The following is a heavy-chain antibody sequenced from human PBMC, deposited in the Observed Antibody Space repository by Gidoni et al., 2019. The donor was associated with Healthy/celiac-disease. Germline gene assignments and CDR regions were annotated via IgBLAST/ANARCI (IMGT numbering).Heavy chain of an antibody. V-gene: IGHV3-30-3*01. CDR2: ISYDGSNK. CDR3: ATYDSSGPRRYYYGMDV. CDR1: GFTFSSYA. Sequence: QVQLVESGGGVVQPGRSLRLSCAASGFTFSSYAMHWVRQAPGKGLEWVAVISYDGSNKYYADSVKGRFTISRDNSKNTLYLQMNSLRAEDTAVYYCATYDSSGPRRYYYGMDVWGQGTTVTVSS. J-gene: IGHJ6*02. D-gene: IGHD3-22*01.